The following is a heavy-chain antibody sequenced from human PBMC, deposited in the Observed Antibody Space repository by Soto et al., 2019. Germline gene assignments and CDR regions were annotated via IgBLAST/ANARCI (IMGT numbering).Heavy chain of an antibody. V-gene: IGHV3-74*02. CDR1: GFTFSSYW. CDR2: LNGDGTTT. D-gene: IGHD3-16*01. J-gene: IGHJ6*02. CDR3: ARGIRNYYGMDG. Sequence: EVQLVESGGGLVQPGGSLRLSCEASGFTFSSYWMHWVRQVPGKGLVWVSSLNGDGTTTNYADSVKGRFTISRDNAKNTVYLRMGSVRAEDTAVYYCARGIRNYYGMDGWGQGTTVTVSS.